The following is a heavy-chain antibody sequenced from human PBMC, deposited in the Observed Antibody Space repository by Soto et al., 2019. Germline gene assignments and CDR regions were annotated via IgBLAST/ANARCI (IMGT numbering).Heavy chain of an antibody. CDR2: INPNSGGT. D-gene: IGHD6-25*01. CDR1: GYTFTGYY. CDR3: ARPASTYYYYSTDV. V-gene: IGHV1-2*02. J-gene: IGHJ6*02. Sequence: QVQLVQSGAEVKKPGASVKVSCKASGYTFTGYYMHWVRQAPGQGLEWMGWINPNSGGTNYAQKFHGSVTMTRDTSISTAYIDLNRLRSDDTAVYYCARPASTYYYYSTDVWGQGTTVTFSS.